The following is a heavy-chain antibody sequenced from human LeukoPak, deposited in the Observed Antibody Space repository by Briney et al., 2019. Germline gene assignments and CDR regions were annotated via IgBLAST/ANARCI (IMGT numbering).Heavy chain of an antibody. CDR1: GFSFRNSW. Sequence: GGSLRLSCVASGFSFRNSWMTWVRQAPGKGLEWVANIKQGGTSKYYVDSVKDRFTISRDDAKNSLFLQMNSLRVEDTAVYYCGRGEGFLVDHWGQGTLVTVSS. D-gene: IGHD3-3*01. CDR2: IKQGGTSK. V-gene: IGHV3-7*01. J-gene: IGHJ4*02. CDR3: GRGEGFLVDH.